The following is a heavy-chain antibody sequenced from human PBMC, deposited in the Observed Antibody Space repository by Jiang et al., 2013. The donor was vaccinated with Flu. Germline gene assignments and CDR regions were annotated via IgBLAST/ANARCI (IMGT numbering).Heavy chain of an antibody. V-gene: IGHV1-69*04. CDR2: IIPSHDIA. CDR1: GGSFSSYT. D-gene: IGHD3-22*01. J-gene: IGHJ4*02. CDR3: ARIIYYYDNSGFEASYFDY. Sequence: SGAEVKKPGSSVKVSCKASGGSFSSYTFTWVRQAPGQGLEWMGRIIPSHDIANYAQKFQGRVTITADKSTSTAYMELTSLRSEDTAVYYCARIIYYYDNSGFEASYFDYWGQGTLVTVSS.